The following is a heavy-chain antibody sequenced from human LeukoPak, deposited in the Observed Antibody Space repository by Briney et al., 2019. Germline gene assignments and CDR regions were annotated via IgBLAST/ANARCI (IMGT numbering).Heavy chain of an antibody. CDR3: ATKIGYSYGPDAFDI. CDR1: GYTLTELS. Sequence: GTSVKVSCKVSGYTLTELSMHWVRQAPGKGLEWMGGFDPEDGETIYAQKFQGRVTMTEDTSTDTAYMELSSLRSEDTAVYYCATKIGYSYGPDAFDIWGQGTMVTVSS. D-gene: IGHD5-18*01. V-gene: IGHV1-24*01. J-gene: IGHJ3*02. CDR2: FDPEDGET.